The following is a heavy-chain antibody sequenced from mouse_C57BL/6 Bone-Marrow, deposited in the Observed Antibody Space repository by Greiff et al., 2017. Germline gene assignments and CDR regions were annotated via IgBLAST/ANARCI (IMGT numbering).Heavy chain of an antibody. Sequence: QVQLQQSGAELARPGASVKLSCKASGYTFTSYGISWVKQRTGQGLEWIGEIYPRSGNTYYNEKFKGKATLTADKSSSTAYMEVRSLTSEDSAVYFCARPGYYVGWYFDVWGTGTTVTVSS. CDR3: ARPGYYVGWYFDV. V-gene: IGHV1-81*01. CDR2: IYPRSGNT. CDR1: GYTFTSYG. J-gene: IGHJ1*03. D-gene: IGHD2-3*01.